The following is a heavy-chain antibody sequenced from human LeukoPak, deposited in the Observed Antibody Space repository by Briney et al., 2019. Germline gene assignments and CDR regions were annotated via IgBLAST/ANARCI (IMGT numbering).Heavy chain of an antibody. CDR2: ISSNGGST. J-gene: IGHJ4*02. CDR3: ARGQTGEPIRPSDY. V-gene: IGHV3-64*01. D-gene: IGHD7-27*01. CDR1: GFTFSSYA. Sequence: PGGSLRLSCAASGFTFSSYAMHWVRQAPGKGLEYVSAISSNGGSTYYANSVKGRFTISRDNAKNSLYLQMNSLRAEDTAVYYCARGQTGEPIRPSDYWGQGTLVTVSS.